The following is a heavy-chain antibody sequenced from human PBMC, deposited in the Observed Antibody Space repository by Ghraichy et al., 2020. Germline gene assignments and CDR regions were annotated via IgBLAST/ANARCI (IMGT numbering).Heavy chain of an antibody. Sequence: SETLSPTCTVSGGSISSSSYYWGWIRQPPGKGLEWIGSIYYSGSTYYNPSLKSRVTISVDTSKNQFSLKLSSVTAADTAVYYCAREAEQPETGNYFDYWGQGTLVTVSS. CDR1: GGSISSSSYY. J-gene: IGHJ4*02. D-gene: IGHD1-14*01. CDR3: AREAEQPETGNYFDY. V-gene: IGHV4-39*07. CDR2: IYYSGST.